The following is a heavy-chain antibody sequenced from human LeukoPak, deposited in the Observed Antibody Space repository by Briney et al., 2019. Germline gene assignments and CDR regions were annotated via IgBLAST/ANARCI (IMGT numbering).Heavy chain of an antibody. V-gene: IGHV2-5*02. CDR1: GFSLTTSVVG. CDR2: IYWDDDK. CDR3: VHGLSAVHFAFDI. J-gene: IGHJ3*02. Sequence: SGPTLVNPIQTLTLTCTFSGFSLTTSVVGVGWIRXXXXXXXXWLALIYWDDDKRYSPSLKSRLTITKDTSKNQAVLTMTNMDPVDTATYYCVHGLSAVHFAFDIWGQGTMVTVSS. D-gene: IGHD1-1*01.